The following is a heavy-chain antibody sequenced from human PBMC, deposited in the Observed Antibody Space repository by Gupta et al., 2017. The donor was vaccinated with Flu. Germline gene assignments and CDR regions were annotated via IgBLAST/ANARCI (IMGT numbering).Heavy chain of an antibody. CDR2: IGTASNT. V-gene: IGHV3-13*01. J-gene: IGHJ4*02. CDR3: ARSRAGYAFLIDF. Sequence: SRNYDINWVRQGTGKSLEWVSAIGTASNTYYIVSVKGRFTISRDDATNYFDLQMNNLRVGDTALYYCARSRAGYAFLIDFWGQGTQVTVSS. CDR1: SRNYD. D-gene: IGHD3-9*01.